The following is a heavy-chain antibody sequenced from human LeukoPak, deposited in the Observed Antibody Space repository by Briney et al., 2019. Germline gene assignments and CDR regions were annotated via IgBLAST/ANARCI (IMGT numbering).Heavy chain of an antibody. CDR3: ARVGRYDYIWGSYREDYFDY. J-gene: IGHJ4*02. CDR2: NNSDGSST. D-gene: IGHD3-16*02. V-gene: IGHV3-74*01. CDR1: GFTFSSYW. Sequence: PGGSLRLSCAASGFTFSSYWMHWVRQAPGKGLVWVSRNNSDGSSTSYADSVKGRFTISRDNAKNTLYLQMNSLRAEDTAVYYSARVGRYDYIWGSYREDYFDYWGQGTLVTVSS.